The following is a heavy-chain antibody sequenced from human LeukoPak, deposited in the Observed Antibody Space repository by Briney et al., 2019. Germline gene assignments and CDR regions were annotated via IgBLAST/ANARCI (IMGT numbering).Heavy chain of an antibody. V-gene: IGHV3-74*01. J-gene: IGHJ3*02. CDR1: GFTFSSYW. CDR2: ISSDGGVT. CDR3: ARAISPSSGGYEPIDI. D-gene: IGHD5-12*01. Sequence: PGGSLRLSCAASGFTFSSYWMHWVRQGPGKGLVWVSGISSDGGVTTYADSVKGRFTISRDTAKNTLYLQMNSLSADDTAVYYCARAISPSSGGYEPIDIGGQGTMVTVSS.